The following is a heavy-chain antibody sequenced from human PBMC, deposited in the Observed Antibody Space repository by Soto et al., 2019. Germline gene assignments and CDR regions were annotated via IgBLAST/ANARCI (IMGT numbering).Heavy chain of an antibody. J-gene: IGHJ6*02. CDR3: ARAYSGYDDYYYYGMDV. D-gene: IGHD5-12*01. CDR1: GGSISSGGYY. CDR2: IYYSGST. Sequence: QVQLQESGPGLVKPSQTLSLTCTVSGGSISSGGYYWSWIRQHPGKGLEWIGYIYYSGSTYYNPSLKRRVPISVDTSKNQFSLKLSSVTAADTAVYYCARAYSGYDDYYYYGMDVWGQGTTVTVSS. V-gene: IGHV4-31*03.